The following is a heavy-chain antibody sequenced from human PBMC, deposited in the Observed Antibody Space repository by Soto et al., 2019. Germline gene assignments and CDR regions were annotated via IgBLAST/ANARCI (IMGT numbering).Heavy chain of an antibody. Sequence: ASVKFSCKASGGTFSSYAISWVRQAPGQGLEWMGGIIPIFGTANYAQKFQGRVTITADESTSTAYMELSSLRSEDTAVYYCARDINWNYGSGSWFDPWGQGTLVTV. CDR2: IIPIFGTA. V-gene: IGHV1-69*13. CDR3: ARDINWNYGSGSWFDP. CDR1: GGTFSSYA. D-gene: IGHD1-7*01. J-gene: IGHJ5*02.